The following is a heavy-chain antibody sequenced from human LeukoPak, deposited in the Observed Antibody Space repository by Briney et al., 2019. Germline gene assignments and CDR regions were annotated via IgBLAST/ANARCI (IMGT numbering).Heavy chain of an antibody. CDR2: IYYSGSTNSGST. J-gene: IGHJ4*02. D-gene: IGHD3-10*01. V-gene: IGHV4-59*01. Sequence: PSETLSLTCTVSGGSIGSYYWSWIRQPPGKELEWIGYIYYSGSTNSGSTNYNPSLKSRLTISVDTSKDQFSLKLTSVTAADTAVYYCARDPFREGGINYWGQGSLVTVSS. CDR3: ARDPFREGGINY. CDR1: GGSIGSYY.